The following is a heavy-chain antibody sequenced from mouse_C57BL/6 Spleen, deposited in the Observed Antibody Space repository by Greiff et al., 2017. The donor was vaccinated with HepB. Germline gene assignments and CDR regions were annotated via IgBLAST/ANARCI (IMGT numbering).Heavy chain of an antibody. CDR2: INYDGSST. D-gene: IGHD2-5*01. V-gene: IGHV5-16*01. CDR1: GFTFSDYY. Sequence: EVKLVESEGGLVQPGSSMKLSCTASGFTFSDYYMAWVRQVPEKGLEWVANINYDGSSTYYLDSLKSRFIISRDNAKNILYLQMSSLTSEDTATYYGARGGSNYETGAMDDWGQGTSVTVSS. CDR3: ARGGSNYETGAMDD. J-gene: IGHJ4*01.